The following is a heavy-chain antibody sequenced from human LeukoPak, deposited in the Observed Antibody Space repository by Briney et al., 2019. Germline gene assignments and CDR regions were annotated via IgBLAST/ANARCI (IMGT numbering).Heavy chain of an antibody. J-gene: IGHJ4*02. CDR3: ARHDRGSYPVD. CDR1: GGSISSYY. CDR2: IYTSGST. Sequence: SETLSLTCTVSGGSISSYYWSWIRQPPGKGLEWIGYIYTSGSTNYNPSLKSRVTISVDTSKNQFSLKLSSVTAADTAVYYCARHDRGSYPVDWGQGTLVTVSS. V-gene: IGHV4-4*09. D-gene: IGHD1-26*01.